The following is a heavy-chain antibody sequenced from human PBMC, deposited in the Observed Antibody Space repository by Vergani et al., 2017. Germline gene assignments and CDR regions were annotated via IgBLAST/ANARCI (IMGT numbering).Heavy chain of an antibody. Sequence: EVQLVESGGGLVQPGRSLRLSCVASGFTFDDYAMHWVRQAPGKGLEWVSGISWNSGSIGYADSVKGRFTISRDNAKNSLYLQMNSLRAEDTALYYCAKDRGPQFWSGYYDCSDYWGQGTLVTVSS. CDR2: ISWNSGSI. J-gene: IGHJ4*02. V-gene: IGHV3-9*01. CDR1: GFTFDDYA. CDR3: AKDRGPQFWSGYYDCSDY. D-gene: IGHD3-3*01.